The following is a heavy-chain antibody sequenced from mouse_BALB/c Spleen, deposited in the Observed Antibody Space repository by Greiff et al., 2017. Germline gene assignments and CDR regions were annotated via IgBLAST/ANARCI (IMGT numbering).Heavy chain of an antibody. CDR3: ASHYRQFAY. D-gene: IGHD2-14*01. Sequence: QVQLQQSGPELVKPGASVKMSCKASGYTFTDYVISWVKQRTGQGLEWIGEIYPGSGSTYYNEKFKGKATLTADKSSNTAYMQLSSLTSEDSAVYFCASHYRQFAYWGQGTLVTVSA. CDR1: GYTFTDYV. V-gene: IGHV1-81*01. CDR2: IYPGSGST. J-gene: IGHJ3*01.